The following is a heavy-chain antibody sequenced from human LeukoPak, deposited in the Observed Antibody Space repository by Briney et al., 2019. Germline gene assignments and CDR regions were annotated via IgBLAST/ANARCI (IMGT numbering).Heavy chain of an antibody. Sequence: PGGSLRLSCAASGFIFSNYAMSWVRQSPGKGLEWVSAISGSGASTYYVDSVKGRFTISRDNSKNTLYLQMNSLRAEDTAVYYCAKSLGIRGGTADYFDYWGQGTLVTVSS. CDR1: GFIFSNYA. V-gene: IGHV3-23*01. CDR2: ISGSGAST. J-gene: IGHJ4*02. D-gene: IGHD1-26*01. CDR3: AKSLGIRGGTADYFDY.